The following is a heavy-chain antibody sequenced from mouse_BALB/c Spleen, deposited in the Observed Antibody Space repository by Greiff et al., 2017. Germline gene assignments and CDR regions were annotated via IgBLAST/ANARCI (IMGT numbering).Heavy chain of an antibody. V-gene: IGHV1-12*01. J-gene: IGHJ4*01. CDR2: IYPGNGDT. CDR3: ARFYGYVMDY. D-gene: IGHD1-2*01. CDR1: GYTFTSYN. Sequence: QVQLQQPGAELVKPGASVKMSCKASGYTFTSYNMHWVKQTPGQGLEWIGAIYPGNGDTSYNQKFKGKATLTADKSSSTAYMQLSSLTSEDSAVYYCARFYGYVMDYWGQGTSVTVSS.